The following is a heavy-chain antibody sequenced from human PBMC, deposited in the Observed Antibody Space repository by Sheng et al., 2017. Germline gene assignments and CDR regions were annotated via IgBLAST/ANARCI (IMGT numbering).Heavy chain of an antibody. CDR1: GGTFSSYT. Sequence: QVQLVQSGAEVKKPGSSVKVSCKASGGTFSSYTISWVRQAPGQGLEWMGRIIPILGIANYAQKFQGRVTITADKSTSTAYMELSSLRSEDTAVYYCAREQSNCGGDCYSPSGNWFDPWGQGTLVTVSS. CDR2: IIPILGIA. CDR3: AREQSNCGGDCYSPSGNWFDP. V-gene: IGHV1-69*08. J-gene: IGHJ5*02. D-gene: IGHD2-21*01.